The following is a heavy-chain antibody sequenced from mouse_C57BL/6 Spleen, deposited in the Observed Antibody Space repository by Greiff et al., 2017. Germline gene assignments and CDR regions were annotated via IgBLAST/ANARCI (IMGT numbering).Heavy chain of an antibody. Sequence: EVQGVESGGGLVQPKGSLKLSCAASGFSFNTYAMNWVRQAPGKGLEWVARIRSKSNNYATYYADSVKDRFTISRDDSESMLYLQMNNLKTEETAMYYCVRHEGPYYCGRGGAMDYWGQGTSVTVSS. CDR3: VRHEGPYYCGRGGAMDY. V-gene: IGHV10-1*01. CDR1: GFSFNTYA. D-gene: IGHD1-1*01. J-gene: IGHJ4*01. CDR2: IRSKSNNYAT.